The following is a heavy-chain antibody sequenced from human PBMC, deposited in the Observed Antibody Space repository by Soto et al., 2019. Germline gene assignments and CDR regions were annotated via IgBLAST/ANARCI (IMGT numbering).Heavy chain of an antibody. J-gene: IGHJ4*02. CDR3: ARGSDSSSCYFFDY. CDR2: IYYSGST. Sequence: PSETLSLTCTVSDGSIISGGYYWSWNRQHPGKGLEWIGYIYYSGSTYYNPFLKSRVTISVDTSKNQFSLKLSSVTAADTAVYYCARGSDSSSCYFFDYWGQGTLVTVSS. CDR1: DGSIISGGYY. D-gene: IGHD6-13*01. V-gene: IGHV4-31*03.